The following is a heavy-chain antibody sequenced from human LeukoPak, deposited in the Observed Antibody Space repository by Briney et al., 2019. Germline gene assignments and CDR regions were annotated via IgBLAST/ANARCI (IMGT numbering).Heavy chain of an antibody. D-gene: IGHD1-14*01. CDR2: IYHSGST. J-gene: IGHJ4*02. V-gene: IGHV4-30-2*01. CDR1: GGSISSGGYS. CDR3: ASGIGRNFDY. Sequence: SETLSLTCAVSGGSISSGGYSWSWIRQPPGKGLEWIGYIYHSGSTYYNPSLKSRVTISVDTSKNQFSLKLSSVTAADTAVYYCASGIGRNFDYWGQGTLVTVSS.